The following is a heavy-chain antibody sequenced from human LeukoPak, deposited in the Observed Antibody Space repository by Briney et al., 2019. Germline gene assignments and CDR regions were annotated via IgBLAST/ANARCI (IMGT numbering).Heavy chain of an antibody. J-gene: IGHJ5*02. CDR2: VSGSGGNT. CDR3: ARASNPWLQLT. Sequence: GGSLRLSCAASGFTFSSYAMSWVRQAPGKGLEWISTVSGSGGNTYHADSVKGRFTISRDNAQTSLYLQMNSLRAEDTAVYYCARASNPWLQLTWGQGTLVTVSS. D-gene: IGHD5-24*01. V-gene: IGHV3-23*01. CDR1: GFTFSSYA.